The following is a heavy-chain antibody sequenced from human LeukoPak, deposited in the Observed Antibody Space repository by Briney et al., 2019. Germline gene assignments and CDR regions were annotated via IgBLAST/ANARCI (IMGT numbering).Heavy chain of an antibody. CDR3: ARDSRLPSPYYYYYYMDV. J-gene: IGHJ6*03. V-gene: IGHV3-53*01. CDR1: GFIVSANY. Sequence: GGSQRLSCAASGFIVSANYMSWVRQAPGKGLEWVSVMYSGGETYYGDSVKGRFTISRDSSKNTVFLQMNSLRAEDTAVYYCARDSRLPSPYYYYYYMDVWGKGTTVTVSS. CDR2: MYSGGET. D-gene: IGHD6-25*01.